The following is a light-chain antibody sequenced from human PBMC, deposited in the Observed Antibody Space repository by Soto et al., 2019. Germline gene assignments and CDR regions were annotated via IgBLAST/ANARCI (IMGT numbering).Light chain of an antibody. CDR3: QQANTFPYP. Sequence: DVQMTQSPSYVSASVGDRVTITCRASPSINKWLAWYQQKPGEAPKLLIYSASNLQSGVPSRFSGSGSGTDFSLTIRSLQPEDSATYYCQQANTFPYPCGPGTKVDI. CDR1: PSINKW. CDR2: SAS. V-gene: IGKV1-12*01. J-gene: IGKJ3*01.